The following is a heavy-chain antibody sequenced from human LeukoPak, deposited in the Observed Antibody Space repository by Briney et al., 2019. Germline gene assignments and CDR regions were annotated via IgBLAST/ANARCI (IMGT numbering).Heavy chain of an antibody. Sequence: SETLSLTCTVSGGSISSSSYYWGWIRQPPGKGLEWIGSIYYSGSTYYNPSLKSQVTISVDTSKNQFSLKLSSVTAADTAVYYCATGIAARTTYYYYYMDVWGKGTTVTVSS. CDR2: IYYSGST. V-gene: IGHV4-39*07. CDR1: GGSISSSSYY. J-gene: IGHJ6*03. CDR3: ATGIAARTTYYYYYMDV. D-gene: IGHD6-6*01.